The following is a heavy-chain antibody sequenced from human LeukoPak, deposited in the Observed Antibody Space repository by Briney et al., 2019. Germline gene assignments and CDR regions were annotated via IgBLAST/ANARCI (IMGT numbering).Heavy chain of an antibody. CDR2: IYSGGST. V-gene: IGHV3-53*01. D-gene: IGHD6-13*01. J-gene: IGHJ6*02. Sequence: GGSLRLSCAASGFTVSSNYMSWVHQAPGKGLEWVSVIYSGGSTYYADSVKGRFTISRDNSKNTLYLQMNSLRAEDTAVYYCARGGAAAGTSSYYYYYGMDVWGQGTTVTVSS. CDR3: ARGGAAAGTSSYYYYYGMDV. CDR1: GFTVSSNY.